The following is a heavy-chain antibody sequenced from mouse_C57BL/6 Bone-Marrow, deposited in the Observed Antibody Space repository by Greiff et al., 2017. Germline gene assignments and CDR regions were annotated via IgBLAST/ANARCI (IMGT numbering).Heavy chain of an antibody. CDR1: GFTFSDYY. J-gene: IGHJ4*01. D-gene: IGHD2-10*02. CDR3: ARRPYGNYAVDY. Sequence: EVQRVESGGGLVQPGGSLKLSCAASGFTFSDYYMSWVRQTPEQRLEWVAYISNGGGSTYYPDTVKGRFTISRDNAKNTLYLQMSRLRTEDTAMYYCARRPYGNYAVDYWGQGTSVTVSS. CDR2: ISNGGGST. V-gene: IGHV5-12*01.